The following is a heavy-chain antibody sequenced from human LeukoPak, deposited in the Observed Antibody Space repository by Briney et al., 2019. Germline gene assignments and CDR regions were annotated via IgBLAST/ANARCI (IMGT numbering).Heavy chain of an antibody. V-gene: IGHV3-21*04. CDR3: VKEGTWFDY. CDR1: GFTFNTYT. D-gene: IGHD3/OR15-3a*01. CDR2: ISSSSSYI. J-gene: IGHJ4*02. Sequence: GGSLRLSCVASGFTFNTYTMYWVRQAPGKGLEWVSSISSSSSYIYYADSVRGRFTISRDNAKNSLYLQMNSLRAGDTAVYYCVKEGTWFDYWGQGTLVTVSS.